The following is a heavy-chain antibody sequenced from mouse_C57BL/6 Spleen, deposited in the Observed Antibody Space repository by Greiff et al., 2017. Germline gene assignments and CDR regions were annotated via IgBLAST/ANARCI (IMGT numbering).Heavy chain of an antibody. CDR1: GYTFTDYE. CDR2: IDPETGGT. J-gene: IGHJ1*03. CDR3: TRNPLASQCITTVGAQGGYWYFGV. D-gene: IGHD1-1*01. V-gene: IGHV1-15*01. Sequence: QVQLQQSGAELVRPGASVTLSCTASGYTFTDYEMHWVKQTPVHGLEWIGAIDPETGGTAYNQKFKGKAILTADKSSSTAYMELRSLTSEDSAVYYGTRNPLASQCITTVGAQGGYWYFGVWGTGTTVTVSS.